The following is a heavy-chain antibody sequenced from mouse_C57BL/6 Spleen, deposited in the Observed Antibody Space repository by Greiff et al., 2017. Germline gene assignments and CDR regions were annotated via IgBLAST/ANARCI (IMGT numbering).Heavy chain of an antibody. CDR3: TRDRDYGPQYYAMDY. D-gene: IGHD2-4*01. Sequence: EVKLMESGEGLVKPGGSLKLSCAASGFTFSSYAMSWVRQTPEKRLEWVAYISRGGDYIYYADTVKGRFTISRDNARNTLYLQMSSLKSEDTAMYYCTRDRDYGPQYYAMDYWGQGTSVTVSS. CDR2: ISRGGDYI. J-gene: IGHJ4*01. V-gene: IGHV5-9-1*02. CDR1: GFTFSSYA.